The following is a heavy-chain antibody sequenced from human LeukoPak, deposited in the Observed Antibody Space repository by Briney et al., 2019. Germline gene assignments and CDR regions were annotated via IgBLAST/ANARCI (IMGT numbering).Heavy chain of an antibody. J-gene: IGHJ4*02. CDR1: GGSISSYY. Sequence: PSETLSLTCTVPGGSISSYYWSWVRQPPGKGLEWIAYISDIGSINYNPSLKSRVTISLDTSKNQFSLKLSSVTAADTAVYYCAGHHPHNTVDFWGQGTLVTVSS. V-gene: IGHV4-59*08. CDR3: AGHHPHNTVDF. D-gene: IGHD2-8*02. CDR2: ISDIGSI.